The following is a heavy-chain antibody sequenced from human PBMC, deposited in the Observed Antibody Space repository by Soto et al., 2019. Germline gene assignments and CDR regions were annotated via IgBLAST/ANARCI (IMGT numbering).Heavy chain of an antibody. V-gene: IGHV3-21*01. CDR2: ISSSSSYI. D-gene: IGHD2-2*01. J-gene: IGHJ5*02. Sequence: EVQLVESGGGLVKPGGSLRLSCAASGFTFSSYSMNWVRQAPGKGLEWVSSISSSSSYIYYADSVKGRFTISRDNAKNSLYLQMNSLRAEDTAVYYCARGMVVLPAAICTWFDPWGQGTLVTVSS. CDR1: GFTFSSYS. CDR3: ARGMVVLPAAICTWFDP.